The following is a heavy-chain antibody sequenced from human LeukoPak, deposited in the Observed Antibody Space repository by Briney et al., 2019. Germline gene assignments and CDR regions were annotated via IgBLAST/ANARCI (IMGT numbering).Heavy chain of an antibody. CDR2: IYYSVSSEST. J-gene: IGHJ5*02. D-gene: IGHD3-10*01. V-gene: IGHV4-39*01. CDR3: ARHTRVGFGDR. CDR1: GTSISSTPYY. Sequence: SETLSLACTVSGTSISSTPYYWGWIRQPPGKGLEWIATIYYSVSSESTSYNPSLKSRVTMSVDTSKNQLSLKLISVTAADTAVYYCARHTRVGFGDRWGQGTLVTVSS.